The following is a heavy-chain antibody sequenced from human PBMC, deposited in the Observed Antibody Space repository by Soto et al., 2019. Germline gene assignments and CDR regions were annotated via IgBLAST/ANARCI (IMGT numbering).Heavy chain of an antibody. CDR3: ARPRDSGSYYYSFDS. CDR1: GYTFTHYW. Sequence: RGESLKISCKTSGYTFTHYWLAWVRQMPGKGLEWVGIIYPGDSRVRYSPSFQGQVTISADNSITTSSLRWTSLRASDTATYFCARPRDSGSYYYSFDSWGQGTPVTVSS. J-gene: IGHJ4*02. V-gene: IGHV5-51*01. CDR2: IYPGDSRV. D-gene: IGHD1-26*01.